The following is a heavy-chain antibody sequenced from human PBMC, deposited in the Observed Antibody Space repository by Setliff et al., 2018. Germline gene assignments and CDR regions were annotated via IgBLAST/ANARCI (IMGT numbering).Heavy chain of an antibody. CDR1: GGTFSSYG. V-gene: IGHV1-69*05. CDR2: TIPNFGTT. Sequence: KVSCKASGGTFSSYGISWVRQAPGQGLEWLGGTIPNFGTTNYAQEFQGRVTIITDESTCTAYMELSSLRFEDTAVYYCAREGVDTRSSTDYRYYMDVWGKGTTVTVSS. J-gene: IGHJ6*03. CDR3: AREGVDTRSSTDYRYYMDV. D-gene: IGHD5-18*01.